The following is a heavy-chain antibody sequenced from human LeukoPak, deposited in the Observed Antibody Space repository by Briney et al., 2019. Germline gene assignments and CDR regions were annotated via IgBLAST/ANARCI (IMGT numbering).Heavy chain of an antibody. CDR2: IYYSGST. Sequence: PSETLSLTCAVSGGSISSGGYSWSWIRQPPGKGLEWIGYIYYSGSTNYNPSLKSRVTISVDTSKNQFSLKLSSVTAADTAVYYCARGGLLYSGSYYRWFDPWGQGTLVTVSS. D-gene: IGHD1-26*01. CDR3: ARGGLLYSGSYYRWFDP. CDR1: GGSISSGGYS. J-gene: IGHJ5*02. V-gene: IGHV4-61*08.